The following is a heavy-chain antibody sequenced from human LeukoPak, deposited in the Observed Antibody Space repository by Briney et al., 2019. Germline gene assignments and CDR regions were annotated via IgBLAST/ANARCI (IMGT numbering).Heavy chain of an antibody. CDR1: GGSISSYY. D-gene: IGHD6-13*01. J-gene: IGHJ3*02. CDR2: IYYSGST. CDR3: ARDSGSTDAFDI. V-gene: IGHV4-59*01. Sequence: SETLALTCTVSGGSISSYYWSWIRQPPGKGLEWIGYIYYSGSTNYNPSLKSRVTISVDTSKNQFSLKLSSVTAADTAVYYCARDSGSTDAFDIWGQGTMVTVSS.